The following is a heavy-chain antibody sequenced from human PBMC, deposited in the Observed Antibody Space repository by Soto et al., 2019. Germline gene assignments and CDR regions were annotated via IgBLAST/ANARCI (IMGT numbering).Heavy chain of an antibody. Sequence: ASVKVSCKASGYTFTVYYMHCVLQAPGQGLDWMGWINPNSGGTNYAQKFQGRVTMTRDTSISTAYMELSRLRSDDTAVYYCARAYCSGGSCYSDYYYGMDVWGQGTTITVSS. CDR1: GYTFTVYY. CDR2: INPNSGGT. CDR3: ARAYCSGGSCYSDYYYGMDV. J-gene: IGHJ6*02. V-gene: IGHV1-2*02. D-gene: IGHD2-15*01.